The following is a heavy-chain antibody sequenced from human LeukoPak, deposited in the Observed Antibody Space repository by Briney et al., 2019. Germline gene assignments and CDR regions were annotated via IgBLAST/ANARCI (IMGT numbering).Heavy chain of an antibody. D-gene: IGHD3-22*01. CDR2: IYGDGRT. CDR3: ARHVVVTGAEVFY. Sequence: PSETLSLTCTVSGFSISSGYFWGWIRQPPGKGLEWIATIYGDGRTYHNPSLDSRVTISVDTTKNHFSLKLTSVTAADTAVYYCARHVVVTGAEVFYWGQGTLVTVSS. CDR1: GFSISSGYF. J-gene: IGHJ4*02. V-gene: IGHV4-38-2*02.